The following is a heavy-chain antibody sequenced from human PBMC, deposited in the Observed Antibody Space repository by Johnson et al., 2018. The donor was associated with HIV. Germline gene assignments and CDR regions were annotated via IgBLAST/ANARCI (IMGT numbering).Heavy chain of an antibody. D-gene: IGHD3-10*01. Sequence: VQLVESGGGLVQPGGSLRLSCAASGFTFSSYAMSWVRQAPGKGLEWVSVIYSGGSTYYADSVKGSFTISRDTSKNTLLLEMNSLKAEDKAVYYCARESLEFWSRGAFDIWGQGTMVTVSS. CDR2: IYSGGST. J-gene: IGHJ3*02. CDR3: ARESLEFWSRGAFDI. V-gene: IGHV3-66*01. CDR1: GFTFSSYA.